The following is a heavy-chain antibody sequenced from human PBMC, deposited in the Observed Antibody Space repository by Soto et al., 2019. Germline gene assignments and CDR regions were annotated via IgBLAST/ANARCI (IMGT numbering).Heavy chain of an antibody. V-gene: IGHV1-69*13. CDR3: ARKTDSGSYSGAFDI. J-gene: IGHJ3*02. CDR2: IIPIFGTA. D-gene: IGHD1-26*01. CDR1: GGTFSSYA. Sequence: ASVKVSCKASGGTFSSYAISWVRQAPGQGLEWMGGIIPIFGTANYAQKFQGRVTITADESTSTAYMELSSPRSEDTAVYYCARKTDSGSYSGAFDIWGQGTMVTVSS.